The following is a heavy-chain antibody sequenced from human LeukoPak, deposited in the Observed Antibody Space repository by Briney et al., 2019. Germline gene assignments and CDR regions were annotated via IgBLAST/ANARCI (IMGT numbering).Heavy chain of an antibody. V-gene: IGHV4-34*01. J-gene: IGHJ6*03. CDR2: INHSGST. CDR3: ARGGGIAVAGTISYYYYYMDV. D-gene: IGHD6-19*01. CDR1: GGSFSGYY. Sequence: SETLSLTCAVYGGSFSGYYWSWIRQPAGKGLEWIGEINHSGSTNYNPSLKSRVTISVDTSKNQFSLKLSSVTAADTAVYYCARGGGIAVAGTISYYYYYMDVWGKGTTVTVSS.